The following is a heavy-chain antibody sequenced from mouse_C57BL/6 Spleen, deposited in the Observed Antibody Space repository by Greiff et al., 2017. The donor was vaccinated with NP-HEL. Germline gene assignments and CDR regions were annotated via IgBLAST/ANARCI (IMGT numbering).Heavy chain of an antibody. CDR1: GFTFSDYG. CDR3: ARNVLLRSYYFDY. Sequence: EVHLVESGGGLVKPGGSLKLSCAASGFTFSDYGMHWVRQAPEKGLEWVAYISSGSSTIYYADTVKGRFTISRDNAKNTLFLQMTSLRSEDTAMYYCARNVLLRSYYFDYWGQGTTLTVSS. CDR2: ISSGSSTI. D-gene: IGHD1-1*01. J-gene: IGHJ2*01. V-gene: IGHV5-17*01.